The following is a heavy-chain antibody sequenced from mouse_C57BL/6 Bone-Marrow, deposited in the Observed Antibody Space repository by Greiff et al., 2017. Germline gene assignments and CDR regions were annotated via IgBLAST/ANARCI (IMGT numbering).Heavy chain of an antibody. J-gene: IGHJ4*01. D-gene: IGHD1-1*01. CDR3: TRGYGSSLYAMDY. Sequence: EVKLVESGEGLVKPGGSLKLSCAASGFTFSSYAMSWVRQTPEKRLEWVAYISSGGDYIYYADTVNGRFTISRDNARNTLYLQMSSLKSEDTAMYYCTRGYGSSLYAMDYWGQGTSVTVSS. CDR2: ISSGGDYI. V-gene: IGHV5-9-1*02. CDR1: GFTFSSYA.